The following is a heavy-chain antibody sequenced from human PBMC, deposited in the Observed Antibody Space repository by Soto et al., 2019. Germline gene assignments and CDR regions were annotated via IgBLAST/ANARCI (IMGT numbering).Heavy chain of an antibody. V-gene: IGHV3-33*01. D-gene: IGHD6-19*01. CDR1: GFTFSSDG. Sequence: GGSLRLSCAASGFTFSSDGMHWVRQAPGKGLEWVAVIWYDGSNKYYADSVKGRFTISRDNSKNTLYLQMNSLRAEDTAVYYCARDSIAVAGTGTDASDIWGQGTMVTVSS. J-gene: IGHJ3*02. CDR2: IWYDGSNK. CDR3: ARDSIAVAGTGTDASDI.